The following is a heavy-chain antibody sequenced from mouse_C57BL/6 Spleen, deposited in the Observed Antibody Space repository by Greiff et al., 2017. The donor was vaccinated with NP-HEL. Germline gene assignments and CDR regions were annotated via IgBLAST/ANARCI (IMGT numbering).Heavy chain of an antibody. CDR2: ISDGGSYT. Sequence: EVKLVESGGGLVKPGGSLKLSCAASGFTFSSYAMSWVRQTPEKRLEWVATISDGGSYTYYPDNVKGRFTISRDNAKNNLYLQMSHLKSEDTAMYYCARLSTIVTFWYFDVWGTGTTVTVSS. J-gene: IGHJ1*03. CDR1: GFTFSSYA. CDR3: ARLSTIVTFWYFDV. D-gene: IGHD2-5*01. V-gene: IGHV5-4*03.